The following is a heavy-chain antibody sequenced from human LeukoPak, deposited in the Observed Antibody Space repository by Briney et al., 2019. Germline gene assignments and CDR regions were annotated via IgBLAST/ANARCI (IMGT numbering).Heavy chain of an antibody. CDR2: IRYDGSDK. Sequence: GSLRLSCAASGFTFSRYGMHWVRRTPGKGLEWVAFIRYDGSDKYYVESVKGRFTISRDNSKNSLYLQMNSLRAEDTAVYYCAKLQLYYDILTGPLVDSWGQGTLVTVSS. V-gene: IGHV3-30*02. CDR1: GFTFSRYG. CDR3: AKLQLYYDILTGPLVDS. D-gene: IGHD3-9*01. J-gene: IGHJ4*02.